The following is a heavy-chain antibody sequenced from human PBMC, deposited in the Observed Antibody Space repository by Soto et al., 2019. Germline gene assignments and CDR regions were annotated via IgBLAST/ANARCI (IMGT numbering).Heavy chain of an antibody. D-gene: IGHD4-17*01. CDR1: GFTFSSYG. CDR2: ISYDGSNK. Sequence: GGSLRLSCAASGFTFSSYGMHWVRQAPGKGLEWVAVISYDGSNKYYADSVKGRFTISRDNSKNTLYLQMNSLRAEDTAVYYCASDYGGNSAPAYWGQGTLVTGSS. CDR3: ASDYGGNSAPAY. J-gene: IGHJ4*02. V-gene: IGHV3-30*03.